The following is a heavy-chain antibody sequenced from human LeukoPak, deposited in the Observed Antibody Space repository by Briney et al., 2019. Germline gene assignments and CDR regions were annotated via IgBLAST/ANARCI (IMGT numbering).Heavy chain of an antibody. J-gene: IGHJ4*02. CDR1: GFTSITYT. D-gene: IGHD3-16*01. V-gene: IGHV3-21*01. CDR2: ISGTSSYI. Sequence: PGGSLRLSCAASGFTSITYTMNWVRQAPGKGLEWVSSISGTSSYIYYADSVKGRFTISRDNAKNSLYLQMNRLRADDTAVYYCARDGRGRNSETFDYWGQGTLVTVSS. CDR3: ARDGRGRNSETFDY.